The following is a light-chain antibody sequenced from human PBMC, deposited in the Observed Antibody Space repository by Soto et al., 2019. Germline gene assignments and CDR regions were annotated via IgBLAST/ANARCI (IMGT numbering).Light chain of an antibody. CDR1: QSVSNW. V-gene: IGKV1-5*03. J-gene: IGKJ1*01. CDR2: EGS. CDR3: QQYDTYSRT. Sequence: DIQMTQSPSALSASVGDRVTITCRASQSVSNWLAWYRQKPGEAPKLLIYEGSTLESGVPSSFSGSGSGTEFTLTISSLQPDDFATYYCQQYDTYSRTFGQGTKVDVK.